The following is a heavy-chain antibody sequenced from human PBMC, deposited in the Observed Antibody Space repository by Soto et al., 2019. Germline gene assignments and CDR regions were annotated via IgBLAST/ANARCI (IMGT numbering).Heavy chain of an antibody. CDR1: GFTFSSYW. V-gene: IGHV3-7*01. Sequence: GGSLRLSCAASGFTFSSYWMSWVRQAPRKGLEWVANIKQDGSEKYYVDSVKGRFTISRDNAKNSLYLQMNSLRAEDTAVYYCARDQVPYYDFWSGYYNYYYYYGMDVWGQGTTVTVSS. J-gene: IGHJ6*02. CDR3: ARDQVPYYDFWSGYYNYYYYYGMDV. CDR2: IKQDGSEK. D-gene: IGHD3-3*01.